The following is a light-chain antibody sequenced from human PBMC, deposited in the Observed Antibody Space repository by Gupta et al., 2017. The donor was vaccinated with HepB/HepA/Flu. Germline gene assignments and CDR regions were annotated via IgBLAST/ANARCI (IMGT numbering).Light chain of an antibody. CDR2: DAS. CDR1: QSVFSA. Sequence: EIVLTQSPATLSLSPGERATLSCRASQSVFSALAWYQHKPGQAPRLLIYDASNRATGIPARFSGSGSATDFTLSISSLEPEDFAVYYCQQRSNWPLTFGGGTKVEIK. CDR3: QQRSNWPLT. V-gene: IGKV3-11*01. J-gene: IGKJ4*01.